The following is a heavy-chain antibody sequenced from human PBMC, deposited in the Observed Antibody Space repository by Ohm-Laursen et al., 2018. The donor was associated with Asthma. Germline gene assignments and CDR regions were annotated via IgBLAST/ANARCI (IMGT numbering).Heavy chain of an antibody. V-gene: IGHV3-7*01. CDR2: TNEDGREI. J-gene: IGHJ4*02. D-gene: IGHD1-14*01. CDR3: ARCHKKVDHEGAY. CDR1: GFTFSSYA. Sequence: GSLRLSCTASGFTFSSYAMSWVRQAPGKGLEWVANTNEDGREIYYVDSVKGRFTIYRDNAKNSLYLQMNSLRVEDTAVYYCARCHKKVDHEGAYWGQGILVTVSS.